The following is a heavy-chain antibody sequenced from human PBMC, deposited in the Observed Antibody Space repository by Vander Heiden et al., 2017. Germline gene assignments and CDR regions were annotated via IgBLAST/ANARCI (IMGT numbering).Heavy chain of an antibody. V-gene: IGHV3-11*01. CDR2: ISSSGSTI. CDR3: ARVAGECSLRHLFDY. CDR1: GFTFSAYY. Sequence: QVQLVESGGALVKPGGSLRLSCAASGFTFSAYYMSWIRQAPGKGLEWVSYISSSGSTIYYADSVKGRFIIPRDSAKNSLYLQMNSLRAEDTAVYYCARVAGECSLRHLFDYWGQGTLVTVSS. J-gene: IGHJ4*02. D-gene: IGHD3-16*02.